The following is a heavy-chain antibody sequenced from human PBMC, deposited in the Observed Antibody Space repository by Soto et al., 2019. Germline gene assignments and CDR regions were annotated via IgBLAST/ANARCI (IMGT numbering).Heavy chain of an antibody. D-gene: IGHD4-4*01. CDR1: GGSISSCGYY. V-gene: IGHV4-31*03. CDR3: ARDTSVSGIYGMDV. Sequence: TLSLTCTVSGGSISSCGYYWSWIRHHPVKGLEWIGYIYYSGSTYYNPSLKSRVTISVDTSKNQFSLKLSSVTAADTAVYYCARDTSVSGIYGMDVWGQGTTVTVSS. J-gene: IGHJ6*02. CDR2: IYYSGST.